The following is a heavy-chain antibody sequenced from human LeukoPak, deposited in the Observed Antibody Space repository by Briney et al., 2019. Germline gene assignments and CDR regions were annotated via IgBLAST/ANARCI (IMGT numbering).Heavy chain of an antibody. CDR1: GGSFSGYY. Sequence: SETLSLTCAVYGGSFSGYYWSWIRQPAGKGLEWLRRIYTSGSTNYNPSLKSRVTISGDTSKNQFSLKLSSVTAADTAVYYCARGGYGDYGYYYYYYYMDVWGKGTTVTISS. CDR3: ARGGYGDYGYYYYYYYMDV. CDR2: IYTSGST. J-gene: IGHJ6*03. D-gene: IGHD4-17*01. V-gene: IGHV4-59*10.